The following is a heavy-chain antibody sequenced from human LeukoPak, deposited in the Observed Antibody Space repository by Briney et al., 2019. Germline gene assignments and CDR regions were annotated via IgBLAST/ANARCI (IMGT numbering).Heavy chain of an antibody. D-gene: IGHD4-17*01. CDR2: IYYSGST. CDR3: ARDIPYGDYAYYFDY. J-gene: IGHJ4*02. CDR1: GGSISSSSYY. Sequence: KTSETLSLTCTVSGGSISSSSYYWGWIRQPPGKGLEWIGSIYYSGSTYYNPSLKSRVTISVDTSKNQFSLKLSSVTAADTAVYYCARDIPYGDYAYYFDYWGQGTLVTVSS. V-gene: IGHV4-39*07.